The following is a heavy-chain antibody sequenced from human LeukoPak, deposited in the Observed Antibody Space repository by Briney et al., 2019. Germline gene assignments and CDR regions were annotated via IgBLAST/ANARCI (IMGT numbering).Heavy chain of an antibody. D-gene: IGHD1-26*01. CDR1: GFTFSSYS. V-gene: IGHV3-21*01. J-gene: IGHJ5*02. CDR3: HTKYSGSYHPTGDWFDP. CDR2: ISSSSSHI. Sequence: PGGSLRLSCAASGFTFSSYSMNWVRQAPGKGLEWVSSISSSSSHIYYADSVKGRFTISRDNAKNSLYLQMNSLRAEDTAVYYCHTKYSGSYHPTGDWFDPWGQGTLVTVSS.